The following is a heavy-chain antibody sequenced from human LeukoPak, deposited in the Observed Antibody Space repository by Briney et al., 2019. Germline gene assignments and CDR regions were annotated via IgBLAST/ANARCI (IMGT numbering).Heavy chain of an antibody. Sequence: GRSLRLSCAASGFTFSGYGMHWVRQAPGKGLGWVALISHDGSDKYYTDSAKGRFTISRDNSKNTLYLEMNSLRVEDTAVYYCAKDRKWSYYGFDHWGQGTLVTVSS. CDR1: GFTFSGYG. V-gene: IGHV3-30*18. D-gene: IGHD3-10*01. J-gene: IGHJ4*02. CDR3: AKDRKWSYYGFDH. CDR2: ISHDGSDK.